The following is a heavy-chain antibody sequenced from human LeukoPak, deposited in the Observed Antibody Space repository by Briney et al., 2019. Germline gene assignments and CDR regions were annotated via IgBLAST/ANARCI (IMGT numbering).Heavy chain of an antibody. V-gene: IGHV3-11*05. CDR2: ISSSSSYT. CDR1: GFTFSDYY. CDR3: ARDVYLEELPKTHYYYYYGMDV. J-gene: IGHJ6*02. D-gene: IGHD1-26*01. Sequence: PGGSLRLSCAASGFTFSDYYMSWIRQAPGKGLEWVSYISSSSSYTNYADSVKGRFTISRDNAKNSLYLQMNSLRAEDTAVYYCARDVYLEELPKTHYYYYYGMDVWGQGTTVTVSS.